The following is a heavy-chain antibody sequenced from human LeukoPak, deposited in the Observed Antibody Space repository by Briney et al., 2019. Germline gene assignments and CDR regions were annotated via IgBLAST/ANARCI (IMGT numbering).Heavy chain of an antibody. CDR2: FDPEDGET. CDR1: GYTLTELS. Sequence: ASVKVSCKVSGYTLTELSMHWVRQAPGKGLEWMGGFDPEDGETIYAQEFQGRVTMTEDTSTDTAYMELSSLRSEDTAVYYCATVSGSYTHSWFDPWGQGTLVTVSS. CDR3: ATVSGSYTHSWFDP. D-gene: IGHD1-26*01. J-gene: IGHJ5*02. V-gene: IGHV1-24*01.